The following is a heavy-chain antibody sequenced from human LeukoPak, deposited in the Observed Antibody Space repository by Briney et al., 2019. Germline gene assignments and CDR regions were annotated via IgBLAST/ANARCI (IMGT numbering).Heavy chain of an antibody. CDR1: GYSFTSYW. J-gene: IGHJ3*02. CDR2: LYPGYSDT. V-gene: IGHV5-51*01. Sequence: GESLKTSRKGSGYSFTSYWIGWVPQVPGKGLEWMWILYPGYSDTRYSPSFQGRVTISADKSISTAYLQWSSLKASDTAMYYCARPSGPPPNPDAFDIWGQGTMVTVSS. CDR3: ARPSGPPPNPDAFDI.